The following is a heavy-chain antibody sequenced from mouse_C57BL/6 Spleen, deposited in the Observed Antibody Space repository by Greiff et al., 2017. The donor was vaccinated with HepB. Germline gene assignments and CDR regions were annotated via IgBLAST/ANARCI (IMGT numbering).Heavy chain of an antibody. CDR2: IYPRAGST. J-gene: IGHJ3*01. D-gene: IGHD1-1*01. CDR3: ARGSYYGSSPPWFAY. V-gene: IGHV1-85*01. Sequence: QVQLKESGPELVKPGASVKLSCKASGYTFTSYDINWVKQRPGQGLEWIGWIYPRAGSTKYNEKFKGKATLTVDTSSSTAYMELHSLTSEDSAVYFCARGSYYGSSPPWFAYWGQGTLVTVSA. CDR1: GYTFTSYD.